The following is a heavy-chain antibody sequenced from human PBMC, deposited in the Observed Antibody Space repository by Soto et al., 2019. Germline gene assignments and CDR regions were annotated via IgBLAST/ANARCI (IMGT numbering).Heavy chain of an antibody. CDR1: GFTVSSNY. D-gene: IGHD3-22*01. J-gene: IGHJ4*02. Sequence: EVHLVESGGGLVQPGGSLRLSCAASGFTVSSNYMSWVRQAPGKGLEWVSVIYSGGSTYYADSVKGRFSISRDHSKNTLYLQMNSLRAEDTAVYYCTREGKGSSGPFDYWGQGTLVTVSS. CDR3: TREGKGSSGPFDY. CDR2: IYSGGST. V-gene: IGHV3-66*01.